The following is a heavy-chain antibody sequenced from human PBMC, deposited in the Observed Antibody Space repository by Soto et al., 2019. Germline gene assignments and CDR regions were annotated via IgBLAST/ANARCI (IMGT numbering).Heavy chain of an antibody. Sequence: SGPTLVNPTRTLTLSCTFSVFSFRTNGMCVTWIRQPPGKPLEWLALIRWDDDKYYSTTIKPRHRISKDTSKNQVVLTMTNLDPVDTATYYCARIIMRKSAVSLNFFYFYSALDVWGQGTTVTVSS. CDR1: VFSFRTNGMC. J-gene: IGHJ6*02. D-gene: IGHD3-16*01. V-gene: IGHV2-70*01. CDR2: IRWDDDK. CDR3: ARIIMRKSAVSLNFFYFYSALDV.